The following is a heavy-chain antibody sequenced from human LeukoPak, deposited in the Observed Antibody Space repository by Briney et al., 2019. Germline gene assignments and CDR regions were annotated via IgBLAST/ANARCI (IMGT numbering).Heavy chain of an antibody. CDR2: ISAYNGNT. CDR1: GYTFTSYG. Sequence: ASVKVSCKASGYTFTSYGISWVRQAPGQGLEWMGWISAYNGNTNYAQKLQGRVTMTTDTSTSTAYMELRSLRSDDTAVYYCARKGGNFWSGYRANDYMDVWGKGTTVTVSS. D-gene: IGHD3-3*01. J-gene: IGHJ6*03. CDR3: ARKGGNFWSGYRANDYMDV. V-gene: IGHV1-18*01.